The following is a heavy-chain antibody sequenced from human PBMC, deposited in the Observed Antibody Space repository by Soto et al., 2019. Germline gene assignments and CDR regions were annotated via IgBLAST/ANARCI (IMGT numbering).Heavy chain of an antibody. V-gene: IGHV4-61*03. D-gene: IGHD2-21*02. CDR1: GGSVSSGVYY. CDR3: AMTGPAVVTAIHDAFDI. J-gene: IGHJ3*02. Sequence: QVQLQESGPGLVKPSETLSLTCTVSGGSVSSGVYYWTWIRQPPGKGLEWIGYIFYSGSTNYNPSLKSRVTISLDTSNNHFSLKLSSVTAADTAVYYCAMTGPAVVTAIHDAFDIWGQGTMITVSS. CDR2: IFYSGST.